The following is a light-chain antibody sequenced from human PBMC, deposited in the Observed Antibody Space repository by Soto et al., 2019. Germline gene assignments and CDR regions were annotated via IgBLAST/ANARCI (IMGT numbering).Light chain of an antibody. J-gene: IGKJ1*01. CDR2: GAS. V-gene: IGKV3-15*01. CDR3: QQYNDWPPT. CDR1: QSVNSN. Sequence: EIVLTQSPATLSLSPGERATLSCRASQSVNSNLAWYQQKLGQAPRVLIFGASTRATGIPDRFSGSGSGTDFTLTISRLEPEDFAVYYCQQYNDWPPTFGQGTKVDIK.